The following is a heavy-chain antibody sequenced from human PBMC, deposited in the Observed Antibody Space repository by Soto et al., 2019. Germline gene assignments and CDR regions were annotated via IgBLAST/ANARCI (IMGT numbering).Heavy chain of an antibody. D-gene: IGHD6-13*01. J-gene: IGHJ5*02. CDR2: INPNSGGT. Sequence: QVQLVQSGAEVKKPGASVKVSCKASGYTFTGYYMHWVRQAPGQGLEWMGWINPNSGGTNYAQKFQGKVTMTRDTSISTAYMELSRLRSDDTAVYYCARDFIAAMASNWFDPWGQGTLVTVSS. CDR1: GYTFTGYY. CDR3: ARDFIAAMASNWFDP. V-gene: IGHV1-2*02.